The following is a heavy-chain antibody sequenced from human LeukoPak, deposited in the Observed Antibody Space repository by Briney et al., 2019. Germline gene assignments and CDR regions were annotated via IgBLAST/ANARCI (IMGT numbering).Heavy chain of an antibody. CDR3: AYTRSYDLFEF. Sequence: SETLSLTCTVPGVSIRSSNYFWGWIRQPPGKGLEWIGTIFDNGTTYYRQSLKARVTISVDTSKNQFSLNLRSLTATDTAVYYCAYTRSYDLFEFWGQGTLVTVSS. V-gene: IGHV4-39*01. D-gene: IGHD1-26*01. CDR1: GVSIRSSNYF. J-gene: IGHJ4*02. CDR2: IFDNGTT.